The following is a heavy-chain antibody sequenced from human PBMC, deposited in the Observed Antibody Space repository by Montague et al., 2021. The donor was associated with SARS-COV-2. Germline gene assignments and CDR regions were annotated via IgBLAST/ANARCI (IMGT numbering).Heavy chain of an antibody. D-gene: IGHD3-10*01. CDR2: ITYSGSN. CDR3: ARVWDFYGSGSYKNSWFDP. V-gene: IGHV4-39*02. Sequence: SETLSLTCTVSAGSISTNSYYWAWISQPQGLGLEWIGSITYSGSNYFNPYIESRLTMSVDTSKNYFSLKLRSVTAAATAVYYCARVWDFYGSGSYKNSWFDPWGQGTRVTVSS. CDR1: AGSISTNSYY. J-gene: IGHJ5*02.